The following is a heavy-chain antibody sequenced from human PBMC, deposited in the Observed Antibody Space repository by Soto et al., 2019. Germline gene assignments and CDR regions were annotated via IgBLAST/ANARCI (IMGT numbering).Heavy chain of an antibody. CDR2: IYYSGST. CDR1: GGSISSYY. D-gene: IGHD3-3*01. Sequence: SETLSLTCTVSGGSISSYYWSWIRQPPGKGLEWIGYIYYSGSTNYNPSLKSRVTISVDTSKNQFSLKLSSVTAADTAVYYCARGATITIFGVVGGMDVWGQGTTVTVS. CDR3: ARGATITIFGVVGGMDV. V-gene: IGHV4-59*01. J-gene: IGHJ6*02.